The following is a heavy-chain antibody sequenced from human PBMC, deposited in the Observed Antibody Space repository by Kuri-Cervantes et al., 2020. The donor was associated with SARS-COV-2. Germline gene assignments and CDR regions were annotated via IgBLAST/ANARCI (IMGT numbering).Heavy chain of an antibody. CDR3: ARDQYYYDSSGYGGYYFDY. J-gene: IGHJ4*02. D-gene: IGHD3-22*01. Sequence: SETLSPTFTVPGCSISSYYWSWIRQPPGKGLEGIGYIYNSGSTNYNPSLKSRVTISVDTSKNPFSLRLSSVTAAYTAVYYCARDQYYYDSSGYGGYYFDYWGQGTMVTVSS. V-gene: IGHV4-59*12. CDR1: GCSISSYY. CDR2: IYNSGST.